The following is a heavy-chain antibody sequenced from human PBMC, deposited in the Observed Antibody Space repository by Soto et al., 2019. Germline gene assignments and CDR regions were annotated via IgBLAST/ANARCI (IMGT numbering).Heavy chain of an antibody. V-gene: IGHV4-30-2*01. Sequence: PWETLSLTCAVSGGSISSGGYSWSWIRQPPGKGLEWIGYIYHSGSTYYNPSLKSRVTISVDRSKNQFSLKLSSVTAADTAVYYCARAMTTVTTIDYWGQGTLVTVSS. CDR3: ARAMTTVTTIDY. CDR1: GGSISSGGYS. CDR2: IYHSGST. D-gene: IGHD4-17*01. J-gene: IGHJ4*02.